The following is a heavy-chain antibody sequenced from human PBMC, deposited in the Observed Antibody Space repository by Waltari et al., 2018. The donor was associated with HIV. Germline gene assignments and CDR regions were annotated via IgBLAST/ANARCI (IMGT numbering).Heavy chain of an antibody. D-gene: IGHD3-3*01. CDR2: IYSVGRT. J-gene: IGHJ6*02. CDR3: ASFDFPPSKRDRYYYYGMDV. CDR1: GFTVSSNY. V-gene: IGHV3-53*01. Sequence: EVQLVESGGGLIQPGGSLRLSCAASGFTVSSNYMSWVRKAPGKGLEWVSVIYSVGRTYYADAGKGRFTISRDNSKNTLYLQMNSLRAEDTAVYYCASFDFPPSKRDRYYYYGMDVWGQGTTVTVSS.